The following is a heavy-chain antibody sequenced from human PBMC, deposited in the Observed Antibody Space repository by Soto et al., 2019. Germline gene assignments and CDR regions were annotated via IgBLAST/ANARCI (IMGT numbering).Heavy chain of an antibody. Sequence: GGSLRRSCAASGFTFRNYNINWVRQAPGEGMDWVSFISSDGSSIRYADSVKGRFTISRDNAKNSLYLEMNSLRDEDTAVYYCAREYDKYDYGSGRPTPFDYWGQGTLVTVSS. CDR3: AREYDKYDYGSGRPTPFDY. J-gene: IGHJ4*02. V-gene: IGHV3-48*02. CDR1: GFTFRNYN. CDR2: ISSDGSSI. D-gene: IGHD3-10*01.